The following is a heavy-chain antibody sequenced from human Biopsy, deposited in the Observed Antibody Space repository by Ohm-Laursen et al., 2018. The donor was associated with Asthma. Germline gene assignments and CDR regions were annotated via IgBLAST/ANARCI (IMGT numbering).Heavy chain of an antibody. CDR2: IRYDGSNK. CDR1: GFTFSSYG. CDR3: ARDSYSSGLYDDFES. J-gene: IGHJ4*02. Sequence: FLRLSCAASGFTFSSYGMHWVRQAPGKGLEWVAFIRYDGSNKYYADSVKGRFTISRDNAKNSLYLQMNSLRAEDTAVYYCARDSYSSGLYDDFESWGQGTLVTVSS. D-gene: IGHD6-19*01. V-gene: IGHV3-30*02.